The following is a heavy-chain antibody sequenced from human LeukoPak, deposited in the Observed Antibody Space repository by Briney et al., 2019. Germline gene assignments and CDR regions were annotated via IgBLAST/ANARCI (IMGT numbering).Heavy chain of an antibody. J-gene: IGHJ3*02. D-gene: IGHD1-7*01. Sequence: GGSLRLSCAASGFTFSSYAMSWVRQAPGKGLEWVSAISGSGGSTYYADSVKGRFTISRDNSKNTLYLQMNSLRAEDTAVYYCANRGELTDAFDIWGQGTMVTVSS. V-gene: IGHV3-23*01. CDR2: ISGSGGST. CDR1: GFTFSSYA. CDR3: ANRGELTDAFDI.